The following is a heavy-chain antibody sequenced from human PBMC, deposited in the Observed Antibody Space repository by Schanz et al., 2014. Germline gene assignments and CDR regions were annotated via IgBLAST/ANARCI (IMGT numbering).Heavy chain of an antibody. Sequence: VQLVESGGDLVKPGGSLRLSCEASGFTFSNYGMNWVRQAPEKGLVWVSHINSDGTTTTYADSVKGRFTISRDNAENTLYLQMNSLRVEDTAVYYCVKDPDKYNWNDVEGMDVWGPGTTVTVSS. CDR1: GFTFSNYG. CDR3: VKDPDKYNWNDVEGMDV. V-gene: IGHV3-74*02. CDR2: INSDGTTT. J-gene: IGHJ6*01. D-gene: IGHD1-1*01.